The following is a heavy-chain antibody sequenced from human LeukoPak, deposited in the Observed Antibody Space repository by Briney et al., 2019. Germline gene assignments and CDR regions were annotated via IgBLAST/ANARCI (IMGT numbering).Heavy chain of an antibody. CDR3: VRDSPSGFFDL. V-gene: IGHV3-30*03. J-gene: IGHJ2*01. CDR2: ISYDGSSK. Sequence: GGSLRLSCAASGFTFSNYGMHWVRQAPGKGLEWVAAISYDGSSKYYVDSVKGRFTISRDNSKNTLYLQMNILRAEDTAVYYCVRDSPSGFFDLWGRGTLVTVSS. CDR1: GFTFSNYG. D-gene: IGHD6-19*01.